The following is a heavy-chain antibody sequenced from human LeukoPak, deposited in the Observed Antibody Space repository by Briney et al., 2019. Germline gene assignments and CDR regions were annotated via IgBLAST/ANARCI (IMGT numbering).Heavy chain of an antibody. CDR2: ISSSSSYI. Sequence: GGSLRLSCAASGFTFSSYSMNWVRQAPGKGLEWVSSISSSSSYIYYADSVKGRFTISRDNAKNSLCLQMNSLRAEDTAVYYCARDRSWYRDYYYGMDVWGQGTTVTVSS. D-gene: IGHD6-13*01. V-gene: IGHV3-21*01. J-gene: IGHJ6*02. CDR3: ARDRSWYRDYYYGMDV. CDR1: GFTFSSYS.